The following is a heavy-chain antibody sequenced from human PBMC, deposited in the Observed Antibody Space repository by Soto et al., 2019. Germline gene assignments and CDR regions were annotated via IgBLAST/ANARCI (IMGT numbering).Heavy chain of an antibody. CDR3: AKVPSRGYSYGDRYFDY. D-gene: IGHD5-18*01. J-gene: IGHJ4*02. CDR1: GFTFSSYG. V-gene: IGHV3-30*18. CDR2: ISYDGSNK. Sequence: GGSLRLSCAASGFTFSSYGMHWVRQAPGKGLEWVAVISYDGSNKYYADSVKGRFTISRDNSKNTLYLQMNGLRAEDTAVYYCAKVPSRGYSYGDRYFDYWGQGTLVTVSS.